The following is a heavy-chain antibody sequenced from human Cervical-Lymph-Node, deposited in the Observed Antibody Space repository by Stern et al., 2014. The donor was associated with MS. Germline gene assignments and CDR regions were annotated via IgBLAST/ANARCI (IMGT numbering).Heavy chain of an antibody. CDR3: ARDRVASGGLRFFDL. D-gene: IGHD3/OR15-3a*01. V-gene: IGHV4-31*03. CDR1: GGSFGSNNFY. J-gene: IGHJ2*01. CDR2: IYYNGAT. Sequence: QVQLQESGPGLVRPSQTLSLTCTVSGGSFGSNNFYWTWIRQHPGKGLEWIGYIYYNGATYYTPSLKSRISMSIDTSKNHFTLHLTSVTAADTDVYYCARDRVASGGLRFFDLWGRGALVTVSS.